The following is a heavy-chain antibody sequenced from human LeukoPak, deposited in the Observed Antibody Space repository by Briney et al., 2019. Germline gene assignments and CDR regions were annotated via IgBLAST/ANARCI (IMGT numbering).Heavy chain of an antibody. CDR1: GYTFTSYY. J-gene: IGHJ4*02. V-gene: IGHV1-46*01. CDR2: INPSGGST. D-gene: IGHD3-22*01. CDR3: ARGEDYYDSSGYPIDY. Sequence: ASVKVSCKASGYTFTSYYMHWVRQAPGQGLEWMGIINPSGGSTSYAQKFQGRVTMTRDMSTSTVYMELSSLRSDDTAVYYCARGEDYYDSSGYPIDYWGQGTLVTVSS.